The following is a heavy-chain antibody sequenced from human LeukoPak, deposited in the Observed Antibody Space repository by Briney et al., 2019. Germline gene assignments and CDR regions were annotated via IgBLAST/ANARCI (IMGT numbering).Heavy chain of an antibody. CDR1: GFTFDDYA. CDR3: ARVGHYYYMDV. Sequence: PGRSLRLSCAASGFTFDDYAMHWVRQAPGKGLEWVSFISWNSGTIAYADSVKGRFTISRDNAKNSLYLQMNSLRAEDTAVYYCARVGHYYYMDVWGKGTTVTISS. V-gene: IGHV3-9*01. CDR2: ISWNSGTI. J-gene: IGHJ6*03.